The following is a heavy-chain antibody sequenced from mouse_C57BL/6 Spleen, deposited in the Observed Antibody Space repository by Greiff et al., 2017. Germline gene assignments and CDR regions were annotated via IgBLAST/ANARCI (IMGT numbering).Heavy chain of an antibody. D-gene: IGHD1-1*01. J-gene: IGHJ1*03. CDR2: IYPGDGDT. Sequence: QVQLKESGPELVKPGASVKISCKASGYAFSSSWMNWVKQRPGKGLEWIGRIYPGDGDTNYNGKFKGKATLTADKSSSTAYMQLSSLTSEDSAVYFCARGLITTYWYFDVWGTGTTVTVSS. CDR1: GYAFSSSW. CDR3: ARGLITTYWYFDV. V-gene: IGHV1-82*01.